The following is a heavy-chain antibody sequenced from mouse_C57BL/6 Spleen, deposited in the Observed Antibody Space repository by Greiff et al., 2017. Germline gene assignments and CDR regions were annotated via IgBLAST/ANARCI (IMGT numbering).Heavy chain of an antibody. V-gene: IGHV1-52*01. J-gene: IGHJ4*01. CDR1: GYTFTSYW. CDR3: ARESSDDSGIDY. CDR2: IDPSDSET. Sequence: QVQLQQPGPELVRPGSSVKMSCKASGYTFTSYWMHWVKQRPIQGLEWIGNIDPSDSETNYNQKFKDKATLTVDKSSSTAYMQLSSLTSEDSAVYCCARESSDDSGIDYWGQGTSLTVSS. D-gene: IGHD1-3*01.